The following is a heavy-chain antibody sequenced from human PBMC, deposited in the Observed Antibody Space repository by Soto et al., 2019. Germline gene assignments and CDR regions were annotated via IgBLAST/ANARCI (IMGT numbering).Heavy chain of an antibody. Sequence: GGSLRLSCAASGFTFSSYAMSWVRQAPGKGLKWVSGISDSGGGTYYVDSVKGRFTISRDNSKNTLYLQMDSLRADDTAVYYCAKGRAVAGPFDYWGQGTLVTVSS. CDR1: GFTFSSYA. CDR3: AKGRAVAGPFDY. J-gene: IGHJ4*02. CDR2: ISDSGGGT. D-gene: IGHD6-19*01. V-gene: IGHV3-23*01.